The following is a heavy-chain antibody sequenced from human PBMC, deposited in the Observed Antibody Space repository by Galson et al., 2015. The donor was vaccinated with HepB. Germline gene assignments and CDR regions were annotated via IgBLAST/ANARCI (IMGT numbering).Heavy chain of an antibody. V-gene: IGHV1-46*01. Sequence: SVKVSCKASGYTFTSYYMHWVRQAPGQGLEWMGIINPSGGSTSYAQKFQGRVTMTRDTSTSTVYMELSSLRSEDTAVYYCARDSDGLFNFYYGMYVGGQGTTVTVSS. CDR1: GYTFTSYY. J-gene: IGHJ6*02. CDR2: INPSGGST. D-gene: IGHD5-18*01. CDR3: ARDSDGLFNFYYGMYV.